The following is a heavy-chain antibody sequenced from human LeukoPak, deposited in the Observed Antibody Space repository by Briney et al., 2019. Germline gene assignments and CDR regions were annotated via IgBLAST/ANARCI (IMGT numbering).Heavy chain of an antibody. V-gene: IGHV4-59*01. Sequence: SETLSLTCTVSGGSISSYYWSWIRQPPGKGLEWIGYIYYSGSTNYNPSLKSRVTISVDTSKNQFSLKLSSVTAADTAVCYCARETFGVAAFDYWGQGTLVTVSS. CDR2: IYYSGST. D-gene: IGHD3-3*01. CDR1: GGSISSYY. CDR3: ARETFGVAAFDY. J-gene: IGHJ4*02.